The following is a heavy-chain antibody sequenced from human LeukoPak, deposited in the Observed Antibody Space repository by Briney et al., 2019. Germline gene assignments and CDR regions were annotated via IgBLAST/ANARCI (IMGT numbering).Heavy chain of an antibody. J-gene: IGHJ6*03. V-gene: IGHV4-59*01. CDR1: GASISSYY. CDR2: IYYSGST. CDR3: ARGYGYSYGIHMDV. Sequence: KPSQTLSLTCTVSGASISSYYWSWIRQPPGKGVEWIGYIYYSGSTNYNPSLKSRVTISVDTSKNQFSLKLSSVTAADTAVYYCARGYGYSYGIHMDVWGKGTTVTISS. D-gene: IGHD5-18*01.